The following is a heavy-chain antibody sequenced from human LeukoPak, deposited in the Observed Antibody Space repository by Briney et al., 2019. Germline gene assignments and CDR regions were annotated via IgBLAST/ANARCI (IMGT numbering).Heavy chain of an antibody. V-gene: IGHV4-39*07. CDR3: ARGLRWLRHIDY. J-gene: IGHJ4*02. CDR1: GGSISTGSYY. CDR2: INHSGST. D-gene: IGHD4-17*01. Sequence: SETLSLTCTVSGGSISTGSYYWSWIRQPPGKGLEWIGEINHSGSTNYNPSLKSRVTISVDTSKNQFSLKLSSVTAADTAVYYCARGLRWLRHIDYWGQGTLVTVSS.